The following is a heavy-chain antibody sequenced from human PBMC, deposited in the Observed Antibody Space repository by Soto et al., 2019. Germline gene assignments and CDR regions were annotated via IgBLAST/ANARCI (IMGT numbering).Heavy chain of an antibody. CDR2: ISGSGGST. J-gene: IGHJ4*02. CDR1: GFTFSSYA. D-gene: IGHD2-21*02. CDR3: AKASFSVVVTGWVYFDY. Sequence: EVQLLESGGGLVQPGGALRLSWAASGFTFSSYAMSLVRQAPGKGLEWVSAISGSGGSTYYADSVKGRFTISRDNSKNTLYLQMNSLRAEDTAVYYCAKASFSVVVTGWVYFDYWGQGTLVTVSS. V-gene: IGHV3-23*01.